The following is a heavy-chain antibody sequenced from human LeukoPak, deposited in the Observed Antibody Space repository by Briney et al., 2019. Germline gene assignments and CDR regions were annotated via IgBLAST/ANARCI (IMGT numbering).Heavy chain of an antibody. Sequence: PSETLSLTCAVYGGSFSGYYWSWIRQPPGKGLEWIGEINHSGSTNYNPSLKSRVTISVDTSKNQFSLKLSSVTAADTAVYYCARVWGRRIVGAPIWGQGTLVTVSS. CDR1: GGSFSGYY. D-gene: IGHD1-26*01. J-gene: IGHJ4*02. CDR3: ARVWGRRIVGAPI. V-gene: IGHV4-34*01. CDR2: INHSGST.